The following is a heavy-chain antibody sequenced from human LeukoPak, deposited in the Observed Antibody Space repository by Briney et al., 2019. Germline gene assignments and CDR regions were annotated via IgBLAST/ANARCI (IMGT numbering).Heavy chain of an antibody. D-gene: IGHD5-24*01. J-gene: IGHJ4*02. Sequence: SVKVSCKASGGTFSIYAISWVRQAPGQGLEWMGGIIPIFGTANYAQKFQGRVTITADESTSTAYMELSSLRSEDTAVYYCARAPMATSPPYFDYWGQGTLVTVSS. CDR3: ARAPMATSPPYFDY. CDR2: IIPIFGTA. V-gene: IGHV1-69*13. CDR1: GGTFSIYA.